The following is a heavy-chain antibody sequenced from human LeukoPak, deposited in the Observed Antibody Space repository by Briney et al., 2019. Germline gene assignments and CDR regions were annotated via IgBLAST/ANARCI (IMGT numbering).Heavy chain of an antibody. CDR1: GFTFSSYA. Sequence: GGSLRLSCAASGFTFSSYAMHWVRQAPGEGLEWVSYISSLSGTIYYADSVKGRFTISRDNAKNSLYLQMDSLRAEDTAVYYCAKESSEYSSGWYRVDAFDIWGQGTMVTVSS. D-gene: IGHD6-19*01. CDR3: AKESSEYSSGWYRVDAFDI. CDR2: ISSLSGTI. J-gene: IGHJ3*02. V-gene: IGHV3-48*01.